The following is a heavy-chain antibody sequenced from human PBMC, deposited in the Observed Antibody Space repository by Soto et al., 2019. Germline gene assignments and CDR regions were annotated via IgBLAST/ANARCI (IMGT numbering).Heavy chain of an antibody. V-gene: IGHV4-59*12. CDR2: IYYSGST. Sequence: SETLSLTCTVSGGSISSYYWSWIRRPPGKGLEWIGYIYYSGSTNYNPSLKSRVTISVDTSKNQFSLQWSSLRASDTAMYYCARLGSSRGVRFDPWGQGTLVTVSS. CDR1: GGSISSYY. J-gene: IGHJ5*02. D-gene: IGHD2-2*01. CDR3: ARLGSSRGVRFDP.